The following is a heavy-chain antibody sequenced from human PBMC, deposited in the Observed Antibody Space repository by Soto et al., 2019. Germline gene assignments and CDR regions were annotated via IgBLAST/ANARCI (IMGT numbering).Heavy chain of an antibody. CDR3: ARMSSSWTNYYYYGMDV. Sequence: EVQLVESGGGLVQPGGSLRLSCAASGFTFSSYEMNWVRQAPGKGLEWVSYISSSGSTIYYADSVKGRFTISRDNAKNALYLQMNSLRAEDTAVYYCARMSSSWTNYYYYGMDVWGQGTTVTVSS. CDR2: ISSSGSTI. V-gene: IGHV3-48*03. D-gene: IGHD6-13*01. CDR1: GFTFSSYE. J-gene: IGHJ6*02.